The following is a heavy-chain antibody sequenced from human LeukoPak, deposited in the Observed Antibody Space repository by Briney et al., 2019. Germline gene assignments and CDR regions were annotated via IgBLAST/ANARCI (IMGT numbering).Heavy chain of an antibody. Sequence: GESLKISCKGSGYSFTSYWIGWVRQMPGKGLEGMGIIYPGDSDTRYSPSFQGQVTISADKSISTAYLQWSSLKASDTAMYYCARNVYDSSGYARAFDIWGQGTMVTVSS. D-gene: IGHD3-22*01. J-gene: IGHJ3*02. CDR3: ARNVYDSSGYARAFDI. V-gene: IGHV5-51*01. CDR1: GYSFTSYW. CDR2: IYPGDSDT.